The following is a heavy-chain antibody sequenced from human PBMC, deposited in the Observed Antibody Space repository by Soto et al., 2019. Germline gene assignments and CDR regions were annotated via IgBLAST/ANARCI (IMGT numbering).Heavy chain of an antibody. CDR3: ARDADYGGSRGGMDV. CDR2: IYYSGST. V-gene: IGHV4-31*03. J-gene: IGHJ6*02. Sequence: QVRLEESGPGLVKPSEPLSLICRVSGGSVTNANYFWNWIRHHPGNGLEWIGYIYYSGSTRYNPSFKTRATLSIDTSKNQFSLRLNSVTVADTAVYFCARDADYGGSRGGMDVWGRGTTVTVSS. CDR1: GGSVTNANYF. D-gene: IGHD4-17*01.